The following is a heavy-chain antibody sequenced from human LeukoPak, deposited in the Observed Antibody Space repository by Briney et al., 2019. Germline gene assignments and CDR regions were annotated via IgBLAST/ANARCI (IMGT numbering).Heavy chain of an antibody. CDR3: ARTTRAHYYYYMDV. CDR2: IYYSGNT. V-gene: IGHV4-39*07. Sequence: SETLSLTCTVSGGSISTSSYFWGWIRQPPGKGLEWIASIYYSGNTYYNPSLKSRVTISVDTSKNQFSLKLTSVTAADTAVYYCARTTRAHYYYYMDVWGKGTTVTVSS. J-gene: IGHJ6*03. D-gene: IGHD4-17*01. CDR1: GGSISTSSYF.